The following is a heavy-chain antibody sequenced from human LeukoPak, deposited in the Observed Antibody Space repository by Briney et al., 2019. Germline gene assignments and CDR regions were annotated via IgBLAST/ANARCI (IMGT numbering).Heavy chain of an antibody. J-gene: IGHJ4*02. CDR1: GYMFTNYG. D-gene: IGHD4-17*01. CDR2: ISDYNGKT. V-gene: IGHV1-18*04. Sequence: ASVKVSRKASGYMFTNYGISWVRQAPGQGLEWMGWISDYNGKTNYAQKLRGRVTMTTDTSTSIAYMELRSLKSDDTAVYYCARDGPDYGDYVNFDYWGQGTLVTVSS. CDR3: ARDGPDYGDYVNFDY.